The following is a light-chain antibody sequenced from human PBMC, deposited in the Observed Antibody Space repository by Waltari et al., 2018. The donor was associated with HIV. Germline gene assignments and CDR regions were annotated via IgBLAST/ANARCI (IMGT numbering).Light chain of an antibody. CDR1: SSDVGSYNL. Sequence: QSALTQPASVSGSPGQSITISCTGTSSDVGSYNLVSWYQQHPGKAPKLMIYEVSKRPSGVSHRFYGSKSGNTASLTVSGLQAEDEADYYCCSYAGSSTFNWVFGGGTKLTVL. V-gene: IGLV2-23*02. CDR2: EVS. CDR3: CSYAGSSTFNWV. J-gene: IGLJ3*02.